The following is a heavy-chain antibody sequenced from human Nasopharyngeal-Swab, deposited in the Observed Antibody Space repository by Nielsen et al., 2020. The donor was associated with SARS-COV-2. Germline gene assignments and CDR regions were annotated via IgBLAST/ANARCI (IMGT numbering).Heavy chain of an antibody. V-gene: IGHV1-69*13. CDR2: IIPIFGTA. CDR3: ERGNFDWLSECDY. CDR1: VGSFSSYS. D-gene: IGHD3-9*01. Sequence: SVQVSCKASVGSFSSYSISWLRQAAPREGEWMGWIIPIFGTANYAQNFQGRVTITADESTSTVYIDLGSMRSEDTAVYYCERGNFDWLSECDYWGQGTLVTVSS. J-gene: IGHJ4*02.